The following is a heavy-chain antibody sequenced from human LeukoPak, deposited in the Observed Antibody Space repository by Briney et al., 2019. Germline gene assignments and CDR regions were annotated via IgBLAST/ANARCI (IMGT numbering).Heavy chain of an antibody. CDR2: ISADNGET. J-gene: IGHJ5*02. D-gene: IGHD2-15*01. Sequence: AAVQVSCMASGYTFTNYGISWVGQAPGQGLEWMGWISADNGETNYAQNLQDRVTMTTDTSTSKVYMELRSLRSDDTAVYYCARDWDCSGGACRDCFDPWGQGTPVTVSS. CDR3: ARDWDCSGGACRDCFDP. V-gene: IGHV1-18*01. CDR1: GYTFTNYG.